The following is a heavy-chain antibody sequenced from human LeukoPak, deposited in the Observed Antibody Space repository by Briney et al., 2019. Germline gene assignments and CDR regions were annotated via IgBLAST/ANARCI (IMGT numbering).Heavy chain of an antibody. CDR3: AKGSGLLY. Sequence: GGSLRLSCAASGFTFSNYWMTWVRQAPGKGLEWVAHINQDGSEEHYMDSVKARFTISRDNAKNSLSLQMNSLRAEDTAVYYCAKGSGLLYWGQGTLVTVSS. D-gene: IGHD1-26*01. CDR1: GFTFSNYW. V-gene: IGHV3-7*03. J-gene: IGHJ4*02. CDR2: INQDGSEE.